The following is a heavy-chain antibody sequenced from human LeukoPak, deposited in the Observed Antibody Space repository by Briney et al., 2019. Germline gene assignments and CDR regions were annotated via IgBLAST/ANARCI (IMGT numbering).Heavy chain of an antibody. V-gene: IGHV3-33*01. CDR3: ARDLGFLYLDY. Sequence: PGRSLRLSCDTSGFTLSTFGMHWVRQAPGGGVEWVAVIWYDGNIKSYADSVKDRYTISRDNSKNTLYRQMSSLRAEDTAVYYCARDLGFLYLDYWGRGTLVTVSS. J-gene: IGHJ4*02. D-gene: IGHD2/OR15-2a*01. CDR1: GFTLSTFG. CDR2: IWYDGNIK.